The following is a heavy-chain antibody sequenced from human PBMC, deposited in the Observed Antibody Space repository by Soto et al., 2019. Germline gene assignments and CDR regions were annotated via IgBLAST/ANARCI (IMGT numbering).Heavy chain of an antibody. V-gene: IGHV3-7*01. CDR1: GFTFSTYW. J-gene: IGHJ3*02. D-gene: IGHD6-19*01. CDR3: EGYSSVTRAFDI. Sequence: EVQLVESGGGLVQPGGSLRLSCAASGFTFSTYWMSWVRQAPGKGLEWVANINQDGSEKYYVDSVKGRFTISRDNAKNSLYLKMNSLRVEDTAVYYCEGYSSVTRAFDIWGQGTMVTVSS. CDR2: INQDGSEK.